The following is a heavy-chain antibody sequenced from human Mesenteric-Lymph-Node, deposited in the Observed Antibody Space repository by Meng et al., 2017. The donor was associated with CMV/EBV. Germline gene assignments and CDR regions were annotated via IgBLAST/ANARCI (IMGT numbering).Heavy chain of an antibody. CDR1: GFTFSPYW. D-gene: IGHD2-2*01. V-gene: IGHV3-74*01. Sequence: GESLKISCAASGFTFSPYWIHWVRQAPGKGLVWVSRINSDGSGTSYADSVKGRFTISRDNAKNTLYLQMNSLRAEDTAVYYCARGHHCRSSSCSSHPDYNKYGMDVWGRGTTVTVSS. CDR2: INSDGSGT. J-gene: IGHJ6*02. CDR3: ARGHHCRSSSCSSHPDYNKYGMDV.